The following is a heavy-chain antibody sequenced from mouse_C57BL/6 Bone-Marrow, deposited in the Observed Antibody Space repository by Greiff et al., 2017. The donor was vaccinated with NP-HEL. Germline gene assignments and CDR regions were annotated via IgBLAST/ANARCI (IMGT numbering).Heavy chain of an antibody. Sequence: QVQLQQSGPELVKPGASVKLSCKASGYTFTSYDINWVKQRPGQGLEWIGWIYPGDGSTKYNGKFKGKATLTGDTSSSTAYMELNSLTSEDSAGYFGARGGSNPFAYWGQGTLVTVSA. CDR1: GYTFTSYD. J-gene: IGHJ3*01. D-gene: IGHD2-5*01. CDR3: ARGGSNPFAY. CDR2: IYPGDGST. V-gene: IGHV1-85*01.